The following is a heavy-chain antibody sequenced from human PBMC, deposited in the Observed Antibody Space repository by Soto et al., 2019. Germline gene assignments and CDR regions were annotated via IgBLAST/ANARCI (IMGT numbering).Heavy chain of an antibody. Sequence: GASVKVSCKASGYTFTGYYMHWVGQAPGQGLEWMGWINPNSGGTNYAQKFQGRVTMTRDTSISTPYMELSRLRSDDTAVYYCARGRRSEGLRLIDYWGQGPMVTVSS. CDR1: GYTFTGYY. J-gene: IGHJ4*02. V-gene: IGHV1-2*02. CDR2: INPNSGGT. CDR3: ARGRRSEGLRLIDY. D-gene: IGHD5-12*01.